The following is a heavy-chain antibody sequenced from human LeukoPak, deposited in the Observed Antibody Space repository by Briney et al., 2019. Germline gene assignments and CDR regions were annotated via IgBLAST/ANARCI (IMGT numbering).Heavy chain of an antibody. CDR2: ISSSSSYI. D-gene: IGHD5-18*01. CDR3: ARTTSGYTYGSAFDT. J-gene: IGHJ3*02. CDR1: GFTFSSNS. Sequence: GGSLRLSCAASGFTFSSNSMNWVRQAPGKGLEWVSCISSSSSYIYYADSVKGRFTISRDNAKNSLYLQMNSLRAEDTAVYYCARTTSGYTYGSAFDTWGQGTMVTVSS. V-gene: IGHV3-21*01.